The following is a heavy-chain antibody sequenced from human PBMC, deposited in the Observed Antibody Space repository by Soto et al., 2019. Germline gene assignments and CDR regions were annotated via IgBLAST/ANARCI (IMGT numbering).Heavy chain of an antibody. CDR1: GYTFTGYY. CDR3: ARHSGYDYVFDY. V-gene: IGHV1-2*02. CDR2: INPNNGDT. D-gene: IGHD5-12*01. Sequence: ASVKVSCKTFGYTFTGYYIHWVRQAPGQGLEWMGWINPNNGDTNYAQKFQGRVSMTRDTSTGTAYVELSSLRFDDTAVYYCARHSGYDYVFDYWGQGTLVTVSS. J-gene: IGHJ4*02.